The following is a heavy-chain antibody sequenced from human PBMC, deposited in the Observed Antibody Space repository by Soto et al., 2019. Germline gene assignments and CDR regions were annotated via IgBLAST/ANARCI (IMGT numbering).Heavy chain of an antibody. Sequence: QVQLQESGPGLVKPSETLSLTCTVSGGSISSYYWSWIRQPPGKGLEWIGYIYYSGSTNYNPSLKSRVTISVDTSKNQFSLKLSSVTAADTAVYYCARGGEWEHFGNWFDPWGQGTLVTVSS. CDR2: IYYSGST. J-gene: IGHJ5*02. CDR3: ARGGEWEHFGNWFDP. V-gene: IGHV4-59*01. D-gene: IGHD1-26*01. CDR1: GGSISSYY.